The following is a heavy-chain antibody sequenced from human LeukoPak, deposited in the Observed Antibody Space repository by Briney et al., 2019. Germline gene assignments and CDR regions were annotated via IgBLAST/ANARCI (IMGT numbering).Heavy chain of an antibody. V-gene: IGHV1-69*04. CDR1: GGTFSSYS. D-gene: IGHD1-26*01. CDR3: VRGPIVGVTMDY. CDR2: IIPILGIA. Sequence: ASVKVSCKASGGTFSSYSISWVRQAPGQGLEWMGRIIPILGIANYAQKFQGRVTITADKSTSTAYMELSSLRSEDAAVYYCVRGPIVGVTMDYWGQGTLVTVSS. J-gene: IGHJ4*02.